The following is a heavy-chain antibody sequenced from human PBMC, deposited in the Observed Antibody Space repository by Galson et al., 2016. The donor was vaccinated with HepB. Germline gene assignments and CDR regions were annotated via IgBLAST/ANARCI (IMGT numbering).Heavy chain of an antibody. CDR2: IYLGDSET. Sequence: QSGAEVTKSGESLKISCKGSGYTFTSDWIGWVRQMPGKGLEWMGIIYLGDSETRYSPSFEGQVTISADKSINTAYLQWSSLKSSDTAVYYRAKGRSSCGGDCYWSLTPLDYWGQGTLVTVSS. V-gene: IGHV5-51*01. J-gene: IGHJ4*02. CDR3: AKGRSSCGGDCYWSLTPLDY. D-gene: IGHD2-21*02. CDR1: GYTFTSDW.